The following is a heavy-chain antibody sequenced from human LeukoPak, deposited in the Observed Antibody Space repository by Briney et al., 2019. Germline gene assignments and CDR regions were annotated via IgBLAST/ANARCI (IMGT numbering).Heavy chain of an antibody. CDR3: ARNSGGMGDAFDI. J-gene: IGHJ3*02. V-gene: IGHV4-61*02. CDR2: ISSTGST. CDR1: GGSISSGGHY. D-gene: IGHD2-15*01. Sequence: PSQTLSLTCTVSGGSISSGGHYWSWIRQPAGKGLEYLGRISSTGSTNYNPSLRSRVTISADTSKNHFSLKLTSVTAADTAVYYCARNSGGMGDAFDIWGQGTMVTVSS.